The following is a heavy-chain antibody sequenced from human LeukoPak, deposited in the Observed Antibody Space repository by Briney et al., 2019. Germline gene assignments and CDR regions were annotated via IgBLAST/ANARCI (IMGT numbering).Heavy chain of an antibody. J-gene: IGHJ4*02. Sequence: ASVKVSCKASGYTFTNYHINWVRRASGQGLEWMTWINPDTGDKGYARKFQDKVTITTDTSISTAYMELSSLSSEDTAVYFCARTTSMTASGYDYWGQGTLVTVSS. CDR2: INPDTGDK. V-gene: IGHV1-8*03. D-gene: IGHD2-21*02. CDR3: ARTTSMTASGYDY. CDR1: GYTFTNYH.